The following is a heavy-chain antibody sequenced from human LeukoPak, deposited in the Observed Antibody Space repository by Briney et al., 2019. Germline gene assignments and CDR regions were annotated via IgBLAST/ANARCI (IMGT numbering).Heavy chain of an antibody. D-gene: IGHD2-2*02. CDR1: GFIFSNYG. CDR3: AKTSDQLLYSKFDF. J-gene: IGHJ4*02. Sequence: GGSLRLSCAASGFIFSNYGMHWVRQAPGKDLEWVAFIQYDGSYKFYADSVQGRFSISRDNSKSTLFLQMNSLRPDDTALYYCAKTSDQLLYSKFDFWGQGTLVTVSS. CDR2: IQYDGSYK. V-gene: IGHV3-30*02.